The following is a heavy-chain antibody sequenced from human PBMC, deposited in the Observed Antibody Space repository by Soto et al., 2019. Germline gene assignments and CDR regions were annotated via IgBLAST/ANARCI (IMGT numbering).Heavy chain of an antibody. V-gene: IGHV4-39*01. J-gene: IGHJ4*02. Sequence: SATLSLTCTVSHGSITSGDYFWAWIRQPPGKGLEFIGSVHSSGGTYYSPSLKSRASISIDKSRNQFSLNLTSVNAGDTAVYFCASVVVGATRQSGSDHWGQGTLVNVSS. CDR2: VHSSGGT. CDR3: ASVVVGATRQSGSDH. D-gene: IGHD2-15*01. CDR1: HGSITSGDYF.